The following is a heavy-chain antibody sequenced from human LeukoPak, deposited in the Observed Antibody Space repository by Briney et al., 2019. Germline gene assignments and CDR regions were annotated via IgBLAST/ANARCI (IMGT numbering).Heavy chain of an antibody. CDR2: INTDGSST. V-gene: IGHV3-74*01. CDR1: GFTFSSYW. D-gene: IGHD2-2*01. CDR3: AKDPSITKGRGPFDY. Sequence: PGGSLRLSCAASGFTFSSYWMHWVRQAPGKGLVWVSRINTDGSSTSYADSVKGRFTISRDNAKNTLYLQMNSLRAEDTAVYYCAKDPSITKGRGPFDYWGQGTLVTVSS. J-gene: IGHJ4*02.